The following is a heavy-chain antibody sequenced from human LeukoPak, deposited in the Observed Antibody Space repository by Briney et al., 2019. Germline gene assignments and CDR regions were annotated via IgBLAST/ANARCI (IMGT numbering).Heavy chain of an antibody. CDR2: IIPVLSTA. J-gene: IGHJ6*03. CDR1: GDTFSRYA. Sequence: SVKVSCKASGDTFSRYAISWVRQAPGQGLEWMGGIIPVLSTANYAQKFQDRVTITADESTSTTYMELSSLKSEDTAVYYCATTGGDIYYYYMDVWGKGTTVTISS. CDR3: ATTGGDIYYYYMDV. D-gene: IGHD3-16*01. V-gene: IGHV1-69*13.